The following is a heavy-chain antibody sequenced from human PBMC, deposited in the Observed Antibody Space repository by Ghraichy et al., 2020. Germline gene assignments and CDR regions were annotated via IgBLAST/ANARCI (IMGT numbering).Heavy chain of an antibody. CDR3: ARARNSSGYYPVAY. D-gene: IGHD3-22*01. CDR1: GDSISSGDYF. V-gene: IGHV4-30-4*08. CDR2: IYKSGST. J-gene: IGHJ4*02. Sequence: LSLTCTVSGDSISSGDYFWGWIHQLPGKGLEWIGYIYKSGSTYYSPSLKSRLTISIDASKNQFSLNLNSVTAADTAVYFCARARNSSGYYPVAYWGQGTLVTVSS.